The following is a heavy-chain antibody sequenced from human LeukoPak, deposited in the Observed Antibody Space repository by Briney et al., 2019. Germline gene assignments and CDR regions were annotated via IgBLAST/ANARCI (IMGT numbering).Heavy chain of an antibody. D-gene: IGHD3-9*01. J-gene: IGHJ4*02. V-gene: IGHV1-69*05. CDR3: AIGITGYYAGTDY. Sequence: SVKVSCKASGGTFSSHIISWVRQAPGRGLEWMGGLIPIFGTANYAQKFQDRVTITTDESTSTAYMELSSLRSEDTAVYYCAIGITGYYAGTDYWGQGTLVTVSS. CDR2: LIPIFGTA. CDR1: GGTFSSHI.